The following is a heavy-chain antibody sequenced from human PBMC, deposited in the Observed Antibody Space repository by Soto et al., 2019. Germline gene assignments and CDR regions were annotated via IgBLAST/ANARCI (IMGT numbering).Heavy chain of an antibody. V-gene: IGHV3-9*01. CDR1: GFTFDDYA. CDR2: ISWNSGSI. J-gene: IGHJ6*02. Sequence: DVQLVESGGGLVQPGRSLRLSCAASGFTFDDYAMHWVRQAPGKGLEWVSGISWNSGSIGYADSVKGRFTISRDNAKNSLYLDMYSLRAEDTALYYCAKDRIPQPWLSGMDFWGQGTTVTVSS. CDR3: AKDRIPQPWLSGMDF. D-gene: IGHD2-2*01.